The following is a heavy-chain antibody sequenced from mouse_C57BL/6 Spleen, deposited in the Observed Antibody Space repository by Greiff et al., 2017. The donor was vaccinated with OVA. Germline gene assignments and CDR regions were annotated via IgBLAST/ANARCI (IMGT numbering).Heavy chain of an antibody. J-gene: IGHJ4*01. Sequence: EVQLQQSGTVLARPGASVKMSCKTSGYTFTSYWMHWVKQRPGQGLEWIGAIYPGNSDTSYNQKFKGKAKLTAVTSASTAYMELSSLTNEDSAVYYCTRYYYGSSYRDAMDYWGQGTSVTVSS. CDR1: GYTFTSYW. V-gene: IGHV1-5*01. D-gene: IGHD1-1*01. CDR2: IYPGNSDT. CDR3: TRYYYGSSYRDAMDY.